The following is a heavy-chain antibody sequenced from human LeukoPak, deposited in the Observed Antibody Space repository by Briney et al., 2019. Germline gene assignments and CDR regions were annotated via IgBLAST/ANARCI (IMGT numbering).Heavy chain of an antibody. CDR2: ITSGGST. D-gene: IGHD3-9*01. Sequence: GGSLRLSCAASGFTFSSSSMSWVRQGPGKGLEWASGITSGGSTYYADSVKGRFTISRDNSKNTLFLQMNSLRAEDTAVYYCAKAGYFDWLVCYFDYWGQGTLVTVSS. CDR1: GFTFSSSS. CDR3: AKAGYFDWLVCYFDY. J-gene: IGHJ4*02. V-gene: IGHV3-23*01.